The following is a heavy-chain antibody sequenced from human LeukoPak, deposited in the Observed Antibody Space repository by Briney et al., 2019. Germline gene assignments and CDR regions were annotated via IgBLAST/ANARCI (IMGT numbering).Heavy chain of an antibody. V-gene: IGHV3-21*01. CDR1: GFTFSSYS. Sequence: PGGSLRLSCAASGFTFSSYSMNWVRQAPGKGLEWVSSISSSSSYIYYTDSVKGRFTLSRDNAKNSLYLQMNSLRAEDTAVYYCAKDYSGSLDYWGQGTLVTVSS. CDR3: AKDYSGSLDY. D-gene: IGHD1-26*01. J-gene: IGHJ4*02. CDR2: ISSSSSYI.